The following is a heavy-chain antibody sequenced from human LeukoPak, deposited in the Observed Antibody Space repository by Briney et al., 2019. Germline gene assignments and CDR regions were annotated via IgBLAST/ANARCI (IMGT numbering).Heavy chain of an antibody. D-gene: IGHD1-14*01. J-gene: IGHJ4*02. CDR2: INHSGST. V-gene: IGHV4-34*01. CDR3: ARNRNFDY. Sequence: SETLSLTCAVYGGSFSGYYWSWIRQPPGKGLEWIGEINHSGSTNYNPSLKSRVTISVDTSKNQFSLKLSSVTAADTAVYYCARNRNFDYWGQGTLVTVSS. CDR1: GGSFSGYY.